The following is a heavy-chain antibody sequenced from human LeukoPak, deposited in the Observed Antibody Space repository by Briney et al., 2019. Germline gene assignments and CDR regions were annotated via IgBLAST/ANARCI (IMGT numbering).Heavy chain of an antibody. CDR3: ARDLNPLGLWSGQPYGYYYYGMDV. J-gene: IGHJ6*02. CDR2: INPSGGST. CDR1: GYTFTSYY. V-gene: IGHV1-46*01. D-gene: IGHD3-3*01. Sequence: ASVKVSCKASGYTFTSYYMHWVRQAPGQGLEWMGIINPSGGSTSYAQKFQGRVTMTRDTSTSTVYMELSSLRSEDTAVYYCARDLNPLGLWSGQPYGYYYYGMDVWGQGTTVTVSS.